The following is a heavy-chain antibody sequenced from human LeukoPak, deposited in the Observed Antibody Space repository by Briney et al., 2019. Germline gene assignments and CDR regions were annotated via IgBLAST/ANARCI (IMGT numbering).Heavy chain of an antibody. CDR2: INHNGNVN. J-gene: IGHJ4*02. Sequence: GGSLRLPCAASGFTFSSYWMNWARQAPGKGLEWVASINHNGNVNYYVDSVKGRSTISRDNAKNSLYLQMSNLRAEDTAVYYCARAPTSYFDYWGQGTLVTVSS. CDR3: ARAPTSYFDY. V-gene: IGHV3-7*03. CDR1: GFTFSSYW.